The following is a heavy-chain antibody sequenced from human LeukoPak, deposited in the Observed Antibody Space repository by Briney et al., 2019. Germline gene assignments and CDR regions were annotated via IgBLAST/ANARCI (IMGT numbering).Heavy chain of an antibody. D-gene: IGHD3-3*01. Sequence: PSETLSLTCTVSGGSISSSSYYWGWIRQPPGKGLEWIGSIYHSGSTYYNPSLKSRVTISVDRSKNQFSLKLSSVTAADTAVYYCARSLSGPSPFDPWGQGTLVTVSS. CDR1: GGSISSSSYY. J-gene: IGHJ5*02. CDR2: IYHSGST. V-gene: IGHV4-39*07. CDR3: ARSLSGPSPFDP.